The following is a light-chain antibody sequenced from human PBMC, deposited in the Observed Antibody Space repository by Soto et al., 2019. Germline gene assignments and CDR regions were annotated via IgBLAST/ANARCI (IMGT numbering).Light chain of an antibody. CDR3: QKYNNWVGT. V-gene: IGKV3-15*01. J-gene: IGKJ1*01. Sequence: EIVMTQSPVTLSVSPGERATLSCRASQSVSSNLAWYQQKPGQAPWLLIYGAATRATGIPARFSGSGSGTEFTLTISSLQSEDFAVYYCQKYNNWVGTFGQGTKVEIK. CDR1: QSVSSN. CDR2: GAA.